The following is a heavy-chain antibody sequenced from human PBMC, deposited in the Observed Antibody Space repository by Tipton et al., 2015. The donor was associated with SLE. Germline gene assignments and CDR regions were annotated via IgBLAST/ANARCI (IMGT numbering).Heavy chain of an antibody. V-gene: IGHV4-59*01. D-gene: IGHD3-16*01. Sequence: TLSLTCTVSGGSISSDYWSWIWQPPGKGLEWIGYFYYSGSTNYNLSLKSRVTISVDTSKNQFSLKLSSVTAADTAVYYCARVNDYLWGSGFDIWGQGTMVTVSS. J-gene: IGHJ3*02. CDR3: ARVNDYLWGSGFDI. CDR1: GGSISSDY. CDR2: FYYSGST.